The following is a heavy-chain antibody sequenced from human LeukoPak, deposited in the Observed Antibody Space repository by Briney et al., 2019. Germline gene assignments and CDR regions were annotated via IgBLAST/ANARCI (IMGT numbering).Heavy chain of an antibody. Sequence: GESLKISCKGSGYSFTNYWIAWVRQMPGKGLEWMGIIYLGDSNTRYSPSFQGQVTISADKSISTAYLQWSSLKASDTAMYYCARHGVASGSSSDYWGQGTLVTVSS. CDR3: ARHGVASGSSSDY. V-gene: IGHV5-51*01. D-gene: IGHD1-26*01. J-gene: IGHJ4*02. CDR1: GYSFTNYW. CDR2: IYLGDSNT.